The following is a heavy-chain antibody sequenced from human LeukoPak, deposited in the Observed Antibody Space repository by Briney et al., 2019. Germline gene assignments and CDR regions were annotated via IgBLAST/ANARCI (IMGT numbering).Heavy chain of an antibody. D-gene: IGHD3-10*01. CDR2: ISRSGDST. CDR1: GFTFSSYA. Sequence: GGPLRLSCAASGFTFSSYAITWVRQAPGKGLEWVSSISRSGDSTYYADSVRGRFTISRDNSKNTLNLQMSSLRAGDTAVYYCATPSLGSGSSGSVLNYWGQGTLVTVSS. V-gene: IGHV3-23*01. J-gene: IGHJ4*02. CDR3: ATPSLGSGSSGSVLNY.